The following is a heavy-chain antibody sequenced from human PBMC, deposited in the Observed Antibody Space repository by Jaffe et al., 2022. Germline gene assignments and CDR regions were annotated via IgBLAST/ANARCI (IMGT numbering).Heavy chain of an antibody. V-gene: IGHV4-59*01. J-gene: IGHJ3*02. CDR1: DGSISSYY. Sequence: QVQLQESGPGLVKPSETLSLTCTVSDGSISSYYWSWIRQPPGKGLEWIGYMYYSGSSSYNPALKSRVTVSVDRSKSQISLKLSSVTAADTAVYYCATGRESAGAFEIWGQGTMVTVSS. D-gene: IGHD6-13*01. CDR3: ATGRESAGAFEI. CDR2: MYYSGSS.